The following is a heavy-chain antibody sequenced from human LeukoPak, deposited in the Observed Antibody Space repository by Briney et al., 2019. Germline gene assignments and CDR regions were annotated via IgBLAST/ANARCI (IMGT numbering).Heavy chain of an antibody. CDR3: AKGAVAVGGTYFDI. CDR2: ISWNSGDI. V-gene: IGHV3-9*01. Sequence: GGSLRLSCASSVFTFHSYAMQGVRKAPGKGLEWVSAISWNSGDIDYADYVKGRFTISTDNAKNSLYLEMNSLRAEDTALYYFAKGAVAVGGTYFDIWGQGTMVTVSS. CDR1: VFTFHSYA. J-gene: IGHJ3*02. D-gene: IGHD6-19*01.